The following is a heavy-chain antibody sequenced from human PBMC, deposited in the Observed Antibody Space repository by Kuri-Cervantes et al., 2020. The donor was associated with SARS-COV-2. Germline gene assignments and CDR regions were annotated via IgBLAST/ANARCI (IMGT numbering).Heavy chain of an antibody. J-gene: IGHJ4*02. Sequence: LSLTCAASGFTFSSYGMHWVRQAPGKGLEWVAVISYDGSNKYYADSVKGRFTISRDNSKNTLYLQMNSLRAEDTAVYYCARGDYYDSSGYYLHYFDYWGQGTLVTVSS. CDR2: ISYDGSNK. D-gene: IGHD3-22*01. CDR1: GFTFSSYG. V-gene: IGHV3-30*19. CDR3: ARGDYYDSSGYYLHYFDY.